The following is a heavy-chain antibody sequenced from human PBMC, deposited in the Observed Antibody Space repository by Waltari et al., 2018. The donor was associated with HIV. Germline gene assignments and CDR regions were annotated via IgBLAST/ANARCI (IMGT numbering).Heavy chain of an antibody. J-gene: IGHJ4*02. V-gene: IGHV3-30*18. CDR1: RFTFSSYA. Sequence: QVQLVESGGGVVQPGGSLRLSCAASRFTFSSYAMHWVRQAAGKGLEWVAVISYYGDNKYYADSVKGRFTISRDNSKNTLYLQMNSLRAEDTAVYYCAKGASGWSPGYWGQGTLVTVSS. CDR2: ISYYGDNK. CDR3: AKGASGWSPGY. D-gene: IGHD6-19*01.